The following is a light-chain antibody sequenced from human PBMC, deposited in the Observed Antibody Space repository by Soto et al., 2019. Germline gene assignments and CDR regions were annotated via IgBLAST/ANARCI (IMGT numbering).Light chain of an antibody. CDR2: DDD. V-gene: IGLV1-51*01. Sequence: QSVLRQPPSVSAAPGETVTISCSGSTSNIGSHYVSWYQQFPRTAPKLLIYDDDRRPSGMPDRFSGSKSGTSATLGITGLQTGDEADYYCATWDSSLNVVLFGGGTQLTV. CDR1: TSNIGSHY. J-gene: IGLJ2*01. CDR3: ATWDSSLNVVL.